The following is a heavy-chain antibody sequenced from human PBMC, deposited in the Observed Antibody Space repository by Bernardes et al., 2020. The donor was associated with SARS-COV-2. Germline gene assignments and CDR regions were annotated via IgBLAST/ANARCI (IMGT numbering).Heavy chain of an antibody. CDR3: TSKYYYDSSGYYYYYGMDV. V-gene: IGHV3-15*01. D-gene: IGHD3-22*01. CDR2: IKSKTDGGTT. CDR1: GFTFSNAW. Sequence: GGSLRLPCAASGFTFSNAWMIWVRQAPGKGLEWVGRIKSKTDGGTTDYAAPVKGRFTISRDDSKNTLYLQMNSLKTEDTAVYYCTSKYYYDSSGYYYYYGMDVWGQGTTVTVSS. J-gene: IGHJ6*02.